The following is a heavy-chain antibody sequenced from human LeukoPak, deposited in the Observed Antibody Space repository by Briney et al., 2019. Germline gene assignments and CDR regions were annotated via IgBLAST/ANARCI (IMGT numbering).Heavy chain of an antibody. V-gene: IGHV1-8*02. J-gene: IGHJ4*02. CDR2: MNPNSGNT. CDR3: ARADYDTSGSTRKQIDY. D-gene: IGHD3-22*01. CDR1: GYTFTDHY. Sequence: GASVKVSCEASGYTFTDHYMQWLRQAPGQGLEWMGWMNPNSGNTGYAQKFQGRVTMTRNTSISTAYMQLSSLRSEDTAMYYCARADYDTSGSTRKQIDYWGQGTLVTVSS.